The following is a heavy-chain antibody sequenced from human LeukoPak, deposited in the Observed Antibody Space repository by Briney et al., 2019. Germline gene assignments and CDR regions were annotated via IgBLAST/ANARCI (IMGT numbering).Heavy chain of an antibody. D-gene: IGHD4-17*01. J-gene: IGHJ4*02. CDR1: GCSISSGYY. V-gene: IGHV4-38-2*02. Sequence: KPSETLSLTCAVSGCSISSGYYWGWIRQPPGKGLEWIGSIYHSGSTYYNPSLKSRVTISVDTSKNQFSLKLSSVTAADTAVYYCARDDGDYFPLYYFDYWGQGTLVTVSS. CDR2: IYHSGST. CDR3: ARDDGDYFPLYYFDY.